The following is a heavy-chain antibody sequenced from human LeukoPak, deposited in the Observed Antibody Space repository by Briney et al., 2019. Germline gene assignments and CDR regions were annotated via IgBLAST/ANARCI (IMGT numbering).Heavy chain of an antibody. V-gene: IGHV1-18*01. D-gene: IGHD3-22*01. CDR1: GYTFISYG. CDR3: ARGPLTYYYDSSGLTV. Sequence: ASVKVSCKASGYTFISYGISWVRQAPGQGLERMGWISTYNGNTNYAQKLQGKVTMTTDTSTSTAYMELRSLRSDDTAVYYCARGPLTYYYDSSGLTVWGQGTVVTVSS. J-gene: IGHJ4*02. CDR2: ISTYNGNT.